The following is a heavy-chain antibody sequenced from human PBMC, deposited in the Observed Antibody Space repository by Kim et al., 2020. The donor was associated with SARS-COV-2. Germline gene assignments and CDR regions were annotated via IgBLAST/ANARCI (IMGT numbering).Heavy chain of an antibody. D-gene: IGHD2-8*01. J-gene: IGHJ4*02. CDR3: ARIGRVIETY. CDR2: SEK. Sequence: SEKYYVDSVRGRFTVSRDNAKNSLFLQMNSLRVEDTAVYYFARIGRVIETYGGQGILVTVSS. V-gene: IGHV3-7*01.